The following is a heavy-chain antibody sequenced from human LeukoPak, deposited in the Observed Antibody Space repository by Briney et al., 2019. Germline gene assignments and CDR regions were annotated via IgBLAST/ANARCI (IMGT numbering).Heavy chain of an antibody. CDR1: GGPISSSSYY. V-gene: IGHV4-39*01. CDR3: ARRGMATSYFDY. J-gene: IGHJ4*02. CDR2: IYYSGST. D-gene: IGHD5-24*01. Sequence: PSETLSLTCTVSGGPISSSSYYWGWMRQPPGKGLEWIGSIYYSGSTYYNPSLKSRVTISVDTSKNQFSLKLSSVTAADTAVYYCARRGMATSYFDYWGQGTLVTVSS.